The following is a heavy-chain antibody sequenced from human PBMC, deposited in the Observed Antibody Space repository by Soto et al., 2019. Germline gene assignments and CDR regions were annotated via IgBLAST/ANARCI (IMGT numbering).Heavy chain of an antibody. D-gene: IGHD2-15*01. CDR1: AISFNTYG. CDR2: VTVTGGST. V-gene: IGHV3-23*01. Sequence: GGSLRLSCAASAISFNTYGVTWVRQAPGKGLEWVSTVTVTGGSTYYADSVKGRLTISRDRSNYTVSLLLNSLRVEDTAIYYCPGQSTPEGWFDPWGQGTLVTVSS. J-gene: IGHJ5*02. CDR3: PGQSTPEGWFDP.